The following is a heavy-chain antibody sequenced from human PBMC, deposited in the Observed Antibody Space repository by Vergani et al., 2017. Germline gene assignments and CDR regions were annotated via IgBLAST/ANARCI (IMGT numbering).Heavy chain of an antibody. J-gene: IGHJ6*02. D-gene: IGHD3-10*01. CDR3: TKTLLYGSGGDYYYYYGMDV. CDR1: GFTFSGSA. V-gene: IGHV3-73*02. Sequence: EVQLVESGGGLVQPGGSLKLSCAASGFTFSGSAMHWVRQASGKGLEWVGRIRSKANSYATAYAASVKGRFTISRDDSKNTAYLQMNSLKTEDTAVYYCTKTLLYGSGGDYYYYYGMDVWGQGTTVTVSS. CDR2: IRSKANSYAT.